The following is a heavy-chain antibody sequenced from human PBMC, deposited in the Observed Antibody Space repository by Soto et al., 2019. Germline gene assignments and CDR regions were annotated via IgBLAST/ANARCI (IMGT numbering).Heavy chain of an antibody. CDR3: AKDISWFGELNHYYYYGMDV. D-gene: IGHD3-10*01. CDR1: GFTFSSYA. Sequence: GGSLRLSCAASGFTFSSYAMSWVRQAPGKGLEWVSAISGSGGSTYYADSVKGRFTISRDNSKNTLYLQMNSLRAEDTAVYYCAKDISWFGELNHYYYYGMDVWGQGTTVTVSS. J-gene: IGHJ6*02. CDR2: ISGSGGST. V-gene: IGHV3-23*01.